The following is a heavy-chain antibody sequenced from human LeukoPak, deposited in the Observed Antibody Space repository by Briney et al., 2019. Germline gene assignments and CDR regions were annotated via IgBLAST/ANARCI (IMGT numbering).Heavy chain of an antibody. CDR3: ARYVGVQFDP. CDR1: GYTFTSYG. J-gene: IGHJ5*02. Sequence: ASVKVSCKASGYTFTSYGISWVRQAPGQGREWRGWISTYNGNTNYAQKLQGRVTMTTDTSTSTAYMELRSLRSDDTAVYYCARYVGVQFDPWGQGTLVTVSS. D-gene: IGHD3-16*01. CDR2: ISTYNGNT. V-gene: IGHV1-18*01.